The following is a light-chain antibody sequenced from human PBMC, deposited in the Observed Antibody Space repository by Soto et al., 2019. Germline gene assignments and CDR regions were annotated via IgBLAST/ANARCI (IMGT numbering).Light chain of an antibody. CDR2: KAS. CDR1: QSISTG. CDR3: QQYNSVSLLT. Sequence: DIQMTQSPSTLSASVGDRVTITCRASQSISTGLAWYQQKRGKAPKLLIYKASSLESGVPSRFSGSGSGTEFTLTISSLQPDDFATYYCQQYNSVSLLTCGGGTKVEIK. V-gene: IGKV1-5*03. J-gene: IGKJ4*01.